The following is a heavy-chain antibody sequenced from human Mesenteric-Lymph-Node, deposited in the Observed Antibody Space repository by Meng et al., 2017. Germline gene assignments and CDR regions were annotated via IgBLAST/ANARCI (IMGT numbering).Heavy chain of an antibody. CDR1: GFIFSSYS. D-gene: IGHD6-13*01. V-gene: IGHV3-21*01. CDR3: ARGVAPAGMLYWYFDL. CDR2: ISTSTSI. Sequence: EVQLVESGGGLVKHGESLRLSCVASGFIFSSYSMNWVRQAPGKGLEWVSSISTSTSIYYADSAKGRFTISRDNAKNSLFLQMNSLRAEDTAVYYCARGVAPAGMLYWYFDLWGRGTLVTVSS. J-gene: IGHJ2*01.